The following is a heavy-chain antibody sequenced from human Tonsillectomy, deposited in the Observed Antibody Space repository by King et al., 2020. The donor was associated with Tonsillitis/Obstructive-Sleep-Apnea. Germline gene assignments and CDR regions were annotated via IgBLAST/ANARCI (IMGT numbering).Heavy chain of an antibody. CDR3: ARGGNGDYGDYDFGY. CDR2: INHSGST. V-gene: IGHV4-34*01. D-gene: IGHD4-17*01. Sequence: VQLQQWGAGLLKPSETLSLTCAVYGGSFRGYYWSWIRQPPGKGLEWIGKINHSGSTNYNPPLKSRVTISVDTSKNQFSLKLSSVTAADTAVYYCARGGNGDYGDYDFGYWGQGTLVTVSS. CDR1: GGSFRGYY. J-gene: IGHJ4*02.